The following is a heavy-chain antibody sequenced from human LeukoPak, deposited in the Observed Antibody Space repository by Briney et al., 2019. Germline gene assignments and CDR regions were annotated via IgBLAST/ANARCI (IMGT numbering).Heavy chain of an antibody. CDR3: ARVRYDILTGYYYYYMDV. V-gene: IGHV4-38-2*02. CDR2: IYHSGST. CDR1: GYSISSGYY. Sequence: SETLSLTCTVSGYSISSGYYWGWIRQPPGKGLEWIGSIYHSGSTYYNPSLKSRVTISVDTSKNQFSLKLSSVTAADTAVYYCARVRYDILTGYYYYYMDVWGKGTTVTISS. D-gene: IGHD3-9*01. J-gene: IGHJ6*03.